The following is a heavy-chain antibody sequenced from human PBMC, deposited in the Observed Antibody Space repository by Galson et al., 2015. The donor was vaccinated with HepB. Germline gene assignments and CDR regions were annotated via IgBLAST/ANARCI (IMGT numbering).Heavy chain of an antibody. D-gene: IGHD1-1*01. J-gene: IGHJ6*02. CDR1: GGTFSSYA. CDR2: IIPIFGTA. Sequence: SVKVSCKASGGTFSSYAISWVRQAPGQGLEWMGGIIPIFGTANYAQEFQGRVTITADESTSTAYMELSSLRSEDTAVYYCARDHGKWTTIYYYYGMDVWGQGTTVTVSS. CDR3: ARDHGKWTTIYYYYGMDV. V-gene: IGHV1-69*13.